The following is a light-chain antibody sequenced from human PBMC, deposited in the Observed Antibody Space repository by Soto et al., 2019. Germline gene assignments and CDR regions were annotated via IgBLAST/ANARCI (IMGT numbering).Light chain of an antibody. CDR1: KSVSSTY. J-gene: IGKJ3*01. CDR2: GAA. Sequence: IVLTQSPDNLSLPPGERATLSCRASKSVSSTYLACYQQKPGQAPRLLMYGAASRVTCIPDRFSGSVSGTDFTLTMSRLEPEDFAVYYCQQCGGAPLFTFGPGTKVDSK. CDR3: QQCGGAPLFT. V-gene: IGKV3-20*01.